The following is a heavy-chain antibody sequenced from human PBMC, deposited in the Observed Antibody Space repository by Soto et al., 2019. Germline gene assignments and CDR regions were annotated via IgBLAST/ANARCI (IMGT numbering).Heavy chain of an antibody. J-gene: IGHJ4*02. Sequence: QVQLVESGGGVVQPGMSLRLSCAASGFTFSSHSIQWVRQAPGKGLEWVAVISYDGNIKYYADSVRGRFTISRDDSENTLYLQMNSLRPEDTAVYYCAREWSTSGDLDYWGQGTLVIVSS. CDR1: GFTFSSHS. V-gene: IGHV3-30-3*01. CDR3: AREWSTSGDLDY. CDR2: ISYDGNIK. D-gene: IGHD3-10*01.